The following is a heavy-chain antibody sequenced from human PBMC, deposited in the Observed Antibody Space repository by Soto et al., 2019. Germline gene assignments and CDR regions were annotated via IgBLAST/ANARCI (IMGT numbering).Heavy chain of an antibody. D-gene: IGHD5-12*01. J-gene: IGHJ4*02. CDR2: ISSSSSYT. CDR1: GFTFSSSS. Sequence: EVQLVESGGGLVKPGGSLRLSCAASGFTFSSSSMNWVRQAPGKGLEWVSSISSSSSYTYYADSVKGRFTISGDNVKNSLYLQMNSLRAEDTAVYYCARDFKDSGYDYWGQGTLVTVSS. CDR3: ARDFKDSGYDY. V-gene: IGHV3-21*02.